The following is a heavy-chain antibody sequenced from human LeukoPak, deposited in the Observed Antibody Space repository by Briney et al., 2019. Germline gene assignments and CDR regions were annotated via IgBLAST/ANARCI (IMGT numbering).Heavy chain of an antibody. Sequence: SETLSLTCTVSGGSISSSSYYWGWIRQPPGKGLEWIGSIYYSGSTYYNPSLKSRVTISVDTSKNQFSLKLSSVTAADTAVYYCARARYGSGSYYTIDYWGQGTLVTVSS. CDR3: ARARYGSGSYYTIDY. J-gene: IGHJ4*02. V-gene: IGHV4-39*07. CDR2: IYYSGST. CDR1: GGSISSSSYY. D-gene: IGHD3-10*01.